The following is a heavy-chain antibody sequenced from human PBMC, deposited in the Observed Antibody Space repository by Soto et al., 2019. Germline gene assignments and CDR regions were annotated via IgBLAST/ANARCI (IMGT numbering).Heavy chain of an antibody. J-gene: IGHJ5*02. CDR3: AKALIVVVPAAKNWFDP. CDR1: GFTFSSYA. CDR2: ISGSGGST. Sequence: SLRLSCAASGFTFSSYAMSWVRQAPGKGLEWVSAISGSGGSTYYADSVKGRFTISRDNSKNTLYLQMNSLRAEDTAVYYCAKALIVVVPAAKNWFDPWGQGTLVTVSS. V-gene: IGHV3-23*01. D-gene: IGHD2-2*01.